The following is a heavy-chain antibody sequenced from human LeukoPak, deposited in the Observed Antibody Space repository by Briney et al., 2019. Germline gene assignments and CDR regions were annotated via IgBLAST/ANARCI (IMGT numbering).Heavy chain of an antibody. D-gene: IGHD2-21*02. Sequence: PGGSLRLSCAASGFTVSSYSMNWVRQAPGKGLEWVSSISSSSSYIYYADSVKGRFTISRDNAKNSLYLQMNSLRAEDTAVYYCARDGSCGGDCYDDAFDIWGQGTMVTVSS. CDR1: GFTVSSYS. V-gene: IGHV3-21*01. CDR3: ARDGSCGGDCYDDAFDI. J-gene: IGHJ3*02. CDR2: ISSSSSYI.